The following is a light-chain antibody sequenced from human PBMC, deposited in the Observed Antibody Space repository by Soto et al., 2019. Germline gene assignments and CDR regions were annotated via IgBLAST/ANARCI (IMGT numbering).Light chain of an antibody. CDR1: QSIVNY. CDR2: AAS. Sequence: DIQMTQSPSSLSASVGDRVTITCRASQSIVNYLNWYQQKPGKAPKVLMYAASSLQSGVPSRFSGSGSGTDFALTISSLQPEDYATYYCQQSYNTPPTFGQGTKVEF. J-gene: IGKJ1*01. CDR3: QQSYNTPPT. V-gene: IGKV1-39*01.